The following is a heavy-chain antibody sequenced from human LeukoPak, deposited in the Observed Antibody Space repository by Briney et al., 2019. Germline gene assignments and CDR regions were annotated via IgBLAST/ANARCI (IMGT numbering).Heavy chain of an antibody. CDR3: ARRVGYCSSTSCYPPYYFDY. J-gene: IGHJ4*02. V-gene: IGHV4-31*03. D-gene: IGHD2-2*01. Sequence: SETLSLTCTVSGDSITSGGYYWSWIRQHPGKGLEWIGYIYYSGSTYYNPSLKSRLIISVDLSKNQLSLKLSSVTAADTAVYYCARRVGYCSSTSCYPPYYFDYWGQGTLVTVSS. CDR2: IYYSGST. CDR1: GDSITSGGYY.